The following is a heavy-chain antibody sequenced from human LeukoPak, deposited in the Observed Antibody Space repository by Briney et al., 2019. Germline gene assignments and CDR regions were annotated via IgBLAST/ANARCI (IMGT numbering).Heavy chain of an antibody. V-gene: IGHV4-59*01. J-gene: IGHJ4*02. CDR2: IYYSGST. CDR1: GGSFSGYY. Sequence: SETLSLTCAVYGGSFSGYYWSWIRQPPGKGLEWIGYIYYSGSTNYNPSLKSRVTISVDTSKNQFSLKLSSVTAADTAVYYCARGDVKVDYWGQGTLVTVSS. CDR3: ARGDVKVDY.